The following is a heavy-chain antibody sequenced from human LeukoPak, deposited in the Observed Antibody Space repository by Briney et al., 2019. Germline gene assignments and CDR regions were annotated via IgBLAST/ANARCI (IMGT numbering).Heavy chain of an antibody. CDR2: ISGSGGST. J-gene: IGHJ6*03. Sequence: GGSLRLSCAASGFTFSSYAMSWVRQAPGKGLEWVSAISGSGGSTYYADSVKGRFTISRDNSKNTLYLQMNSLRAEDTAVYYCAKGGNYCTGGVCYYYMDVWGKGTTVTVSS. V-gene: IGHV3-23*01. CDR1: GFTFSSYA. D-gene: IGHD2-8*02. CDR3: AKGGNYCTGGVCYYYMDV.